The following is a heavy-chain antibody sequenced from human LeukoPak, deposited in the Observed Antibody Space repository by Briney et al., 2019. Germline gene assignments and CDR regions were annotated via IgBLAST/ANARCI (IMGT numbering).Heavy chain of an antibody. CDR1: GFTFSSYW. Sequence: GRSLRLSCAASGFTFSSYWMTWGRQAPGKGLEWVATVKQDGSEKYYVDSVKGRFTISRDNAKNSLYLQMNSLRVEDTAVYYCVRDVDYWGQGTLVTVSS. CDR3: VRDVDY. V-gene: IGHV3-7*05. J-gene: IGHJ4*02. CDR2: VKQDGSEK.